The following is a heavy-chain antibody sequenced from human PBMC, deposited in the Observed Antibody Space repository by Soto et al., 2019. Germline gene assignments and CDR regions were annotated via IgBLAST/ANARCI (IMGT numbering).Heavy chain of an antibody. V-gene: IGHV3-33*01. CDR3: AREAYDSSGYSDAFDI. Sequence: GGSLRLSCAASGFTFSSYGMHWVRQAPGKGLEWVAVIWYDGSNKYYADSVKGRFTISRDNSKNTLYLQMNSLRAEDTAVYYCAREAYDSSGYSDAFDIWGRGTMVTVSS. D-gene: IGHD3-22*01. CDR1: GFTFSSYG. CDR2: IWYDGSNK. J-gene: IGHJ3*02.